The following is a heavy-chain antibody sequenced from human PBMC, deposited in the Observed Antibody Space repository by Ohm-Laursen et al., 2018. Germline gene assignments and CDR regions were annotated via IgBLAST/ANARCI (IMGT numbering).Heavy chain of an antibody. CDR2: IKQDGSGT. D-gene: IGHD3-10*01. V-gene: IGHV3-7*01. Sequence: SLRLSCTASGFSFADYAMHWVRQGPGKGLEWVANIKQDGSGTDYVDSVKGRFTISRDNTKNSLYLEMNSLRAEDTAVYYCARGDNSGSYYLFDYWGQGTLVTVSS. CDR1: GFSFADYA. CDR3: ARGDNSGSYYLFDY. J-gene: IGHJ4*02.